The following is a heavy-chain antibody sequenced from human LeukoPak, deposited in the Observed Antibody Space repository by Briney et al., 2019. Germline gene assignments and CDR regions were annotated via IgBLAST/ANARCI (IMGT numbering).Heavy chain of an antibody. CDR3: AKIGVIGNWYYDV. CDR1: GFSFSSHG. CDR2: ISSGSDYT. Sequence: GGSLRLSCAASGFSFSSHGMSWVREAPWKGPEWVSSISSGSDYTFYADSVKGRFTISRDNSKNTLYLQMNSLRAGDTAIYHCAKIGVIGNWYYDVWGRGTLVTVSS. V-gene: IGHV3-23*01. D-gene: IGHD3-10*01. J-gene: IGHJ2*01.